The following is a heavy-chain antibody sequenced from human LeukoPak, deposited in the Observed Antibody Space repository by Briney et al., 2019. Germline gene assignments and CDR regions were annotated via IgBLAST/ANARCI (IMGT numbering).Heavy chain of an antibody. V-gene: IGHV3-13*01. J-gene: IGHJ5*02. Sequence: PGGSLRLSCAASGFTFSSYDMHWVRQATGKGLEWVSAIGTAGDTYYPGSVKGRFTISRENAKNSLYLQMNSLRAEDTAVYYCARDVASAYYYGSGSYAWFDPWGQGTLVTVSS. D-gene: IGHD3-10*01. CDR2: IGTAGDT. CDR3: ARDVASAYYYGSGSYAWFDP. CDR1: GFTFSSYD.